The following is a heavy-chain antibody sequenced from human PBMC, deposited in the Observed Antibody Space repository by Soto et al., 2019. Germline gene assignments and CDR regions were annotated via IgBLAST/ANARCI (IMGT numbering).Heavy chain of an antibody. CDR3: ARRATTHLFYCSGGSCYSEYSQLFEY. Sequence: SETLSLTCTVSGGSISSSSYYWGWIRQAPGKGLEWIGSIYYSGSTYYNPSLKSRVTISVDTSKNQFSLKLSSVTAADTAVYYCARRATTHLFYCSGGSCYSEYSQLFEYWGQGTLVTDSS. J-gene: IGHJ4*02. CDR1: GGSISSSSYY. D-gene: IGHD2-15*01. V-gene: IGHV4-39*01. CDR2: IYYSGST.